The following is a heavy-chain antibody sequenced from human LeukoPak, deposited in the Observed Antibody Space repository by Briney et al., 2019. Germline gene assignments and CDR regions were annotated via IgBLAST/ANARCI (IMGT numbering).Heavy chain of an antibody. Sequence: GGSLRLSCAASGFTFDDCAMHRVRQAPGKGLEWVSGISWSSSSIGYADSVKGRFTISRDNSKNALYLQMHSLRAEDTAVYYCAKTPYSSSWYYFDYWGQGTLVTVSS. CDR1: GFTFDDCA. D-gene: IGHD6-13*01. J-gene: IGHJ4*02. CDR3: AKTPYSSSWYYFDY. V-gene: IGHV3-9*01. CDR2: ISWSSSSI.